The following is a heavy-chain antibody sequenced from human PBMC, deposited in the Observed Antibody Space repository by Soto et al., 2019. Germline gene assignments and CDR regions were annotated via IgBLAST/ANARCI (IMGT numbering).Heavy chain of an antibody. CDR3: ARLTGGISNEYNWFDP. CDR2: IYYSGST. CDR1: GGSISSSSYY. D-gene: IGHD2-8*02. Sequence: SETLSLTCTVSGGSISSSSYYWGWIRQPPGKGLEWIGSIYYSGSTYYNPSLKSRVTISVDTSKNQFSLKLSSVTAADTAVYYCARLTGGISNEYNWFDPWGQGTLVTVSS. V-gene: IGHV4-39*01. J-gene: IGHJ5*02.